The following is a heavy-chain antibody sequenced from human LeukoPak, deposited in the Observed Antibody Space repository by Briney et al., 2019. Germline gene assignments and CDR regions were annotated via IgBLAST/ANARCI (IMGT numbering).Heavy chain of an antibody. Sequence: PSETLSLTCTVSGGSISSYYWSWIRQPAGKGLEWIGRIYTSGSTNYNPSLKSRVTISVDTSKNQFSLKLSSVTAADTAVYYCARTVVWFGELLYYYYGMDVWGQGTTVTVSS. CDR1: GGSISSYY. J-gene: IGHJ6*02. CDR2: IYTSGST. V-gene: IGHV4-4*07. CDR3: ARTVVWFGELLYYYYGMDV. D-gene: IGHD3-10*01.